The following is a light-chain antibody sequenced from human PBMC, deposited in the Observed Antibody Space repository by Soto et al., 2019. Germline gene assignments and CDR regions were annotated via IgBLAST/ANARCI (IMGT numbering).Light chain of an antibody. CDR1: QSVSSN. V-gene: IGKV3-20*01. J-gene: IGKJ1*01. CDR2: GAS. CDR3: QQYGSSPPWT. Sequence: EIVLTQSPATLSVSPGERATLSCRASQSVSSNLAWYQQKPGQAPRLLMFGASTRATNIPARFSGSGSGTEFTLTISRLEPEDFAVYYCQQYGSSPPWTFGQGTKVEIK.